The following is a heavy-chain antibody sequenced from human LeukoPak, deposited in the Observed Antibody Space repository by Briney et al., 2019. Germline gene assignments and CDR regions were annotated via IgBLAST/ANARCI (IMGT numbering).Heavy chain of an antibody. J-gene: IGHJ4*02. V-gene: IGHV3-64D*06. CDR1: GFTFTSHV. D-gene: IGHD1-1*01. CDR3: VREGLERRTNFDY. Sequence: GGSLRLSCSASGFTFTSHVMHWVRQAPGEGLQYYAGSVKGRFTISRDSSKNTVYLQMNSLTAEDTAVYYCVREGLERRTNFDYWGQGTLVSVSS.